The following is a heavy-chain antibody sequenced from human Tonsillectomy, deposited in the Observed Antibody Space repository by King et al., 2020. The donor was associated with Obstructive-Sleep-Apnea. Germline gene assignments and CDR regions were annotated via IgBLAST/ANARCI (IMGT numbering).Heavy chain of an antibody. CDR3: AKEPYDILTGYYEVNYFDY. CDR2: IRYDESKE. J-gene: IGHJ4*02. Sequence: VQLVESGGGVVQPGGSLRLSCAASGFTFSNYGMHWVRQAPGKVLEWVSFIRYDESKEYYSDSVKGRFTISRDNSRNTLYLQMNSLRAEDTAVYYCAKEPYDILTGYYEVNYFDYWGQGTLVIVSS. D-gene: IGHD3-9*01. CDR1: GFTFSNYG. V-gene: IGHV3-30*02.